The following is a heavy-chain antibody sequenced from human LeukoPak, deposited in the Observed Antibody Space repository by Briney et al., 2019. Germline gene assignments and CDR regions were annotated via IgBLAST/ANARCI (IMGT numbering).Heavy chain of an antibody. D-gene: IGHD3-22*01. CDR2: IYYSGST. V-gene: IGHV4-39*07. CDR3: ARESRTSGYSNFYFDY. CDR1: GGSISSSSYY. Sequence: SETLSLTCTVSGGSISSSSYYWGWIRQPPGKGLEWIGSIYYSGSTYYNPSLKSRVTISVDTSKNQFSLKLSSVTAADTAVYYCARESRTSGYSNFYFDYWGQGTLVTVSS. J-gene: IGHJ4*02.